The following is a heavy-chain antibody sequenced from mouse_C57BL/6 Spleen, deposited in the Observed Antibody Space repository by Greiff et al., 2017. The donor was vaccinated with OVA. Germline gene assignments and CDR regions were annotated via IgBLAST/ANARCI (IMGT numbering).Heavy chain of an antibody. CDR1: GYTFTSYW. CDR3: ARSCLYYFDY. Sequence: QVQLQQPGAELVKPGASVKLSCKASGYTFTSYWMHWVKQRPGQGLEWIGMIHPNSGSTNYNEKFKSKATLTVDNSSSTAYMQLSSLTSEDSAVYYCARSCLYYFDYWGQGTTLTVSS. V-gene: IGHV1-64*01. D-gene: IGHD6-1*01. J-gene: IGHJ2*01. CDR2: IHPNSGST.